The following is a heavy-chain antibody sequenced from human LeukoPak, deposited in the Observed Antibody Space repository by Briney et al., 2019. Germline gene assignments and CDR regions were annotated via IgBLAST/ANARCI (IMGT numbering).Heavy chain of an antibody. J-gene: IGHJ4*02. D-gene: IGHD4-17*01. CDR3: AKEIWPTVTTPGHTHFDY. CDR1: GFTFSTYG. V-gene: IGHV3-30*02. CDR2: IRYDGRNR. Sequence: GGSLRLSCAASGFTFSTYGMHWVRQAPGKGLEWVAFIRYDGRNRYYADSVKGRFTISRDNSKNTLCLQMNSLRAEDTAVYYCAKEIWPTVTTPGHTHFDYWGQGTLVTVSS.